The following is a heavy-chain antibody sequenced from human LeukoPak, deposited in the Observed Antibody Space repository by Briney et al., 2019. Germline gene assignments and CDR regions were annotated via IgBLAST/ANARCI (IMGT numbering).Heavy chain of an antibody. CDR2: ISAYNGNT. CDR3: ARDLRGYSYGYRFDY. J-gene: IGHJ4*02. CDR1: GYTFTSYY. D-gene: IGHD5-18*01. Sequence: ASVKVSCKASGYTFTSYYMHWVRQAPGQGLEWMGWISAYNGNTNYAQKLQGRVTMTTDTSTSTAYMELRSLRSDDTAVYYCARDLRGYSYGYRFDYWGQGTLVTVSS. V-gene: IGHV1-18*04.